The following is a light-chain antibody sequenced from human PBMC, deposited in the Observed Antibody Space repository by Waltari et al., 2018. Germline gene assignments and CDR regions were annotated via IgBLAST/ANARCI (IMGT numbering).Light chain of an antibody. CDR3: SSYAGRNTL. CDR1: SSDVGGYNY. J-gene: IGLJ2*01. Sequence: QSALTQPPSASGAPGQSVTISCTGTSSDVGGYNYLSWYQQHPGEAPKLLIYEVSKRPSGAPNRLSGSKSGNTASLTVSGLQAEDEGDYYCSSYAGRNTLFGGGTKLTVL. CDR2: EVS. V-gene: IGLV2-8*01.